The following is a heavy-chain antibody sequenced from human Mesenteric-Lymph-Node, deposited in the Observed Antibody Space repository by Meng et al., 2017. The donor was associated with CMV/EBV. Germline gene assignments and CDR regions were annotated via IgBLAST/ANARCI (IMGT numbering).Heavy chain of an antibody. Sequence: GGSLRLSCAASGFTFSSFEMNWVRQAPGKGLEWVSYISTTGNTIYYADSVKGRFTISRDNAKNSLYLQMNSLRAEDTAVYYCARDRDFLPQRGYYDMDVWGQGTTVTVSS. J-gene: IGHJ6*02. D-gene: IGHD2/OR15-2a*01. CDR3: ARDRDFLPQRGYYDMDV. CDR1: GFTFSSFE. CDR2: ISTTGNTI. V-gene: IGHV3-48*03.